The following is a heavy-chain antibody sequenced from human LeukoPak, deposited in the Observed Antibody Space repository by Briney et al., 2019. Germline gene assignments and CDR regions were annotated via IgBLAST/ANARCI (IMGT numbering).Heavy chain of an antibody. CDR2: INSDGSSI. Sequence: GGSLRLSCAASGLTFIDYWMHWVRQAPGKGLVWLSRINSDGSSIGYADSVKGRFTISRDNSKNTLYLQMNSLRAEDTAVYYCALEYSSSPLDYWGQGTLVTVSS. CDR3: ALEYSSSPLDY. J-gene: IGHJ4*02. V-gene: IGHV3-74*01. D-gene: IGHD6-6*01. CDR1: GLTFIDYW.